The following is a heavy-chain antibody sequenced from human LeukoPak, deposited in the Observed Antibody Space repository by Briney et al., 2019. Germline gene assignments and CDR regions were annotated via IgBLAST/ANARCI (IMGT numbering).Heavy chain of an antibody. CDR3: ARAVAGNWFDP. CDR2: IYSGGST. CDR1: GFTVSSNY. Sequence: GGSLRLSCAASGFTVSSNYMSWVRQAPGKGLEWVSVIYSGGSTYYADSVKGRFTISRDNSKNTLYLQMISLRAEDTAVYYCARAVAGNWFDPWGQGTLVTVSS. V-gene: IGHV3-53*01. J-gene: IGHJ5*02.